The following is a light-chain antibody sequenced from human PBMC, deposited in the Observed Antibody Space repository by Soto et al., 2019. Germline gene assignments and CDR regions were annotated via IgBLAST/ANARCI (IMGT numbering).Light chain of an antibody. CDR2: DAS. CDR3: QHRSNWLT. V-gene: IGKV3-11*01. Sequence: EIVLTQSPATLSLSPGERAALSCRASQSVSSYLAWYQQKPGQAPRLLIYDASNRATGIPARFSGSGSGTAFTLTISSLEPEDVAVYYCQHRSNWLTFGGGTKVEI. CDR1: QSVSSY. J-gene: IGKJ4*01.